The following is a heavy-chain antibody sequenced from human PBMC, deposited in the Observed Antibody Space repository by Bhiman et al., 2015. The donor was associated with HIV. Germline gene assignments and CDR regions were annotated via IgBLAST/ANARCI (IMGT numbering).Heavy chain of an antibody. Sequence: EVQLVESGGGFVQPGGSLRLSCAASGFTFGTYPMNWVRQAPGKGLEWISHISRSSSDIYYADSVKGRFTISRDNAKKSLYLQVSSLRAEDTAVYYCARGAGELWLGLPYYYYYMDVWGKGTTVTVSS. D-gene: IGHD6-19*01. V-gene: IGHV3-48*01. CDR3: ARGAGELWLGLPYYYYYMDV. CDR2: ISRSSSDI. J-gene: IGHJ6*03. CDR1: GFTFGTYP.